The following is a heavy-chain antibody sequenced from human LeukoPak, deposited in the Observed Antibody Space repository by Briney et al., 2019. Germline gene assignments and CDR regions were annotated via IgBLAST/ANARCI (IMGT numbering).Heavy chain of an antibody. CDR3: AKDYSSGWYFFDY. D-gene: IGHD6-19*01. CDR1: GFTFSNYW. Sequence: GGSLRLSCAASGFTFSNYWMNWVRQAPGKGLEWVANIKQDGGEKSYVDSVKGRFTISRDNAKNSLHLQMNSLRAEDTALYYCAKDYSSGWYFFDYWGQGTLVTVSS. V-gene: IGHV3-7*03. J-gene: IGHJ4*02. CDR2: IKQDGGEK.